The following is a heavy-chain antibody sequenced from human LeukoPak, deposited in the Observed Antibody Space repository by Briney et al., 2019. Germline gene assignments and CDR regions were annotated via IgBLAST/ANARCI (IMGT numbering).Heavy chain of an antibody. CDR1: GFTFGDYY. J-gene: IGHJ4*02. CDR3: ARDTQKYCTNGVCYGLDY. D-gene: IGHD2-8*01. Sequence: PGGSLRLSCAASGFTFGDYYMSWIRQAPGKGLEWVSYISNSGSTIYYADSVKGRFTISRDNAKNSLYLQMNSLRAEDTAVYYCARDTQKYCTNGVCYGLDYWGQGTLVTVSS. V-gene: IGHV3-11*01. CDR2: ISNSGSTI.